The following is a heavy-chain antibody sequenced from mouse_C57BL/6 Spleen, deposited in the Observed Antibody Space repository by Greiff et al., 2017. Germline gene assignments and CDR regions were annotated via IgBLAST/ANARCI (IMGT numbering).Heavy chain of an antibody. D-gene: IGHD1-1*01. Sequence: VQLQQPGAELVMPGASVKLSCKASGYTFTSYWMHWVKQRPGQSLEWIGEIDPSDSYTNYNQKFKGKSTLTVDKSSSTAYMQLSSLTSEDSAVYYCAVGSSYPDYWGQGTTLTVSS. CDR2: IDPSDSYT. CDR1: GYTFTSYW. J-gene: IGHJ2*01. V-gene: IGHV1-69*01. CDR3: AVGSSYPDY.